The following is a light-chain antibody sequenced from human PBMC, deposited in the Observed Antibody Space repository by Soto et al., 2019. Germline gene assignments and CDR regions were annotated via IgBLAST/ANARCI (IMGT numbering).Light chain of an antibody. CDR1: SSDVGGYNY. CDR2: DVS. V-gene: IGLV2-14*03. CDR3: SSYTDFNLYV. Sequence: QSVLTQPASVSGSPGQSISISCTGTSSDVGGYNYVSWYQHQPGKAPKLVIFDVSGRPSGISNRFSGSKSGNTASLTISGLRAEDEADYYWSSYTDFNLYVFGTGTKLTVL. J-gene: IGLJ1*01.